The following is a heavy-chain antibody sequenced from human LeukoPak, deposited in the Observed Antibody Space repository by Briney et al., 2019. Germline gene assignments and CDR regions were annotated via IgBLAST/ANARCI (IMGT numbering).Heavy chain of an antibody. CDR1: GFTFSSYG. J-gene: IGHJ6*03. CDR3: ARVDPTTGYYYYMDV. CDR2: IWYDGSNK. Sequence: GGSLRLSCAASGFTFSSYGMHWVRQAPGKGLEWVAVIWYDGSNKYYADSVKGRFTISRDNSKNTLYLQMNSLRAEDTAVYYCARVDPTTGYYYYMDVWGKGTTVTVSS. D-gene: IGHD4-17*01. V-gene: IGHV3-33*01.